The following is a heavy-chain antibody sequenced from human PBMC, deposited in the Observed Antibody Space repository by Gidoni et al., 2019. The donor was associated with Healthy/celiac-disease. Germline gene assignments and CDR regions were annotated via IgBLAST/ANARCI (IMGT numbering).Heavy chain of an antibody. CDR2: IYYSGST. J-gene: IGHJ3*02. V-gene: IGHV4-59*01. CDR1: GGSISSYY. D-gene: IGHD3-22*01. CDR3: ARDPGGCYDSSGYYPNDAFDI. Sequence: QVQLQESGPGLVKPSETLSLTCTVSGGSISSYYWRWIRQPPGKGLEWIGYIYYSGSTNYNPSLKSRVTISVDTSKNQFSLKLSSVTAADTAVYYCARDPGGCYDSSGYYPNDAFDIWGQGTMVTVSS.